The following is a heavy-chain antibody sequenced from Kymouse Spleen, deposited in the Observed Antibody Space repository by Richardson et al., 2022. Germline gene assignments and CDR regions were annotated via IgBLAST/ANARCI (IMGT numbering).Heavy chain of an antibody. J-gene: IGHJ4*02. CDR3: ARDPASYSYGPFDY. V-gene: IGHV3-21*03. D-gene: IGHD5-18,IGHD5-18*01. CDR1: GFTFSSYS. CDR2: ISSSSSYI. Sequence: EVQLVESGGGLVKPGGSLRLSCAASGFTFSSYSMNWVRQAPGKGLEWVSSISSSSSYIYYADSVKGRFTISRDNAKNSLYLQMNSLRAEDTAVYYCARDPASYSYGPFDYWGQGTLVTVSS.